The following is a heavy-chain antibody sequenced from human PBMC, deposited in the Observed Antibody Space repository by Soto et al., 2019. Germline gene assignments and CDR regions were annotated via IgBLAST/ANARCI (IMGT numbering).Heavy chain of an antibody. J-gene: IGHJ6*02. CDR3: ARGIPSSIAARLLYYYYGMDV. CDR1: GGSFSGYY. D-gene: IGHD6-6*01. CDR2: INHSGST. Sequence: PSETLSLTCAVYGGSFSGYYWSWIRQPPGKGLEWIGEINHSGSTNYNPSLKSRVTISVDTSKNQFSLKLSSVTAADTAVYYCARGIPSSIAARLLYYYYGMDVWGQGTTVTVSS. V-gene: IGHV4-34*01.